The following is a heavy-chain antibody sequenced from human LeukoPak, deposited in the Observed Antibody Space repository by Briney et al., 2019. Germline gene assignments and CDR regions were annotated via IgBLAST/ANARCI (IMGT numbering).Heavy chain of an antibody. CDR2: ISGSGGST. CDR3: AKGYDFWSGGIDY. Sequence: GRSLRLSCAASGFTFSSYAMHWVRQAPGKGLEWVSAISGSGGSTFYADSVKGRLTISRDNSKNTLYLQMNSLRADDTAVYYCAKGYDFWSGGIDYWGQGTLVTVSS. J-gene: IGHJ4*02. D-gene: IGHD3-3*01. V-gene: IGHV3-23*01. CDR1: GFTFSSYA.